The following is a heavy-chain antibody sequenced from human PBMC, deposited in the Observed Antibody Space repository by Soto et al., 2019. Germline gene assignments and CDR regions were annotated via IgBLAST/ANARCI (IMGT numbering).Heavy chain of an antibody. Sequence: SETLSLTCTVSGGSISSYYWSWIRQPPGKGLEWIGYIYYSGSTNYNPSLKSRVTISVDTSKNQFSLKLSYVTAADTAVYYCARAYGDYVFDYWGQGTLVTAPQ. V-gene: IGHV4-59*01. D-gene: IGHD4-17*01. CDR1: GGSISSYY. J-gene: IGHJ4*02. CDR3: ARAYGDYVFDY. CDR2: IYYSGST.